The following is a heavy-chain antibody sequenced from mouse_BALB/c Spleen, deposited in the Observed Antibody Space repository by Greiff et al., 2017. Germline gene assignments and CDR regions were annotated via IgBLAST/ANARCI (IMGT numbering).Heavy chain of an antibody. CDR1: GFTFSSFG. J-gene: IGHJ2*01. Sequence: EVQLQQSGGGLVQPGGSRKLSCAASGFTFSSFGMHWVRQAPEKGLEWVAYISSGSSTIYYADTVKGRFTISRDNPKNTLFLQMTSLRSEDTAMYYCARGATTVGHYFDYWGQGTTLTVSS. CDR2: ISSGSSTI. CDR3: ARGATTVGHYFDY. D-gene: IGHD1-1*01. V-gene: IGHV5-17*02.